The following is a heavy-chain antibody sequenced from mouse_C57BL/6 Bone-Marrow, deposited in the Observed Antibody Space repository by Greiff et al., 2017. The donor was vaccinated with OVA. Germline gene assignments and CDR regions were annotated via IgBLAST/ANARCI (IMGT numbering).Heavy chain of an antibody. CDR1: GYTFTSYG. J-gene: IGHJ2*01. CDR2: IYPRSGNT. V-gene: IGHV1-81*01. D-gene: IGHD2-1*01. CDR3: ARSPLLCLDY. Sequence: QVQLQQSGAELARPGASVKLSCKASGYTFTSYGISWVKQRTGQGLEWIGEIYPRSGNTYYNEKFKGKATLTADKSSSTAYMELRSLTSGDSAVYFCARSPLLCLDYWGQGTTLTVSS.